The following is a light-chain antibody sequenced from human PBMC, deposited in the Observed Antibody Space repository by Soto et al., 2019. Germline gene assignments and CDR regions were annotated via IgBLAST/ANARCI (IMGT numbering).Light chain of an antibody. V-gene: IGKV3-20*01. CDR1: QSVRNNY. Sequence: EIVLTQSPGTLSLSPGERATLSCRASQSVRNNYLAWYQQKPGQAPRLLIYAASGRATGIPDRFSGSGSGTDFTLTXXRXXXXXXXXXXCQQYGSSPWTFGQGTKVEIK. J-gene: IGKJ1*01. CDR3: QQYGSSPWT. CDR2: AAS.